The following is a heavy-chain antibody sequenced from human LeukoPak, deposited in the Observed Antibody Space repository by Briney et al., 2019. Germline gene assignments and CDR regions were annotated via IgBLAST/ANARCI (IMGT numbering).Heavy chain of an antibody. CDR1: GFTFSSYE. CDR2: ISSSGTTI. J-gene: IGHJ6*03. D-gene: IGHD6-6*01. Sequence: GGSLRLSCAASGFTFSSYEMNWVRQAPGKGLEWVSYISSSGTTIYYADSVKGRFTISRDNAKNSLYLQLNSLRAEDTAVYYCARDGRSSSRGPYYYYYYMDVWGKGTTVTISS. V-gene: IGHV3-48*03. CDR3: ARDGRSSSRGPYYYYYYMDV.